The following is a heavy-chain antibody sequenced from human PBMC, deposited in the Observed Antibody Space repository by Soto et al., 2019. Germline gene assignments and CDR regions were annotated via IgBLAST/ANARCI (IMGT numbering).Heavy chain of an antibody. CDR2: ISAYNGNT. J-gene: IGHJ4*02. V-gene: IGHV1-18*01. D-gene: IGHD3-10*01. CDR3: ASGWFGEFVYQFDY. Sequence: GASVKVSCKASGYTFTSYGITWVRQAPGQGLEWMGWISAYNGNTNYAQKFQGRVTMTTDTSTSTACMELRSLGSDDTAVYYCASGWFGEFVYQFDYWGQGTLVTVSS. CDR1: GYTFTSYG.